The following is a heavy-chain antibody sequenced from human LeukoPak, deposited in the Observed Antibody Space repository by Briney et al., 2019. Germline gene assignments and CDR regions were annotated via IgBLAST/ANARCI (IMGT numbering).Heavy chain of an antibody. CDR1: GYTFTGYY. CDR2: INPNSGGT. D-gene: IGHD3-10*01. J-gene: IGHJ4*02. V-gene: IGHV1-2*02. Sequence: ASVKVSCKASGYTFTGYYMHWVRQAPGQGLEWMGWINPNSGGTNYAQKFQGRVTMTRDTSISTAYVELSRLRSDDTAVYYCARDLWGYYYGSGSTSDYWGQGTLVTVSS. CDR3: ARDLWGYYYGSGSTSDY.